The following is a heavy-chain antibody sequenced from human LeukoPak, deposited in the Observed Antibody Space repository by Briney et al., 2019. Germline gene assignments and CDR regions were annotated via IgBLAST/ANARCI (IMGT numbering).Heavy chain of an antibody. D-gene: IGHD4-17*01. J-gene: IGHJ6*02. CDR1: GFTFANYE. CDR3: AKRIRASSVATVV. Sequence: GGSLRLSCAASGFTFANYEIDWVRQAPGKGLEWVALISYDGSNKYYADSVKGRFTISRDNSKNTLYLQINSLRAEDTAVYYCAKRIRASSVATVVWGQGTTVTVSS. CDR2: ISYDGSNK. V-gene: IGHV3-30*18.